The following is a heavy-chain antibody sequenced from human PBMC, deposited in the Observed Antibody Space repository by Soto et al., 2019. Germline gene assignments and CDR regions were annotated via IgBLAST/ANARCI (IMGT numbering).Heavy chain of an antibody. J-gene: IGHJ6*02. CDR2: IIPIFGTA. D-gene: IGHD3-9*01. CDR3: ARKTLKADYDILTGWEYYYYYDGMDV. Sequence: QVQLVQSGAEVKKPGSSVKVSCTASGGTFSSYAISWVRQSPGQGLEWMGGIIPIFGTANYAQKFQGRVTITADKSTSTAYMELSSLRSEDTAVYYCARKTLKADYDILTGWEYYYYYDGMDVWGQGTTVTVSS. CDR1: GGTFSSYA. V-gene: IGHV1-69*06.